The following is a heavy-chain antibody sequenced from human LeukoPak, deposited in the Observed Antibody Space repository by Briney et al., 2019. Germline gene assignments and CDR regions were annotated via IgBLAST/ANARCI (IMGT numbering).Heavy chain of an antibody. D-gene: IGHD3-3*01. CDR1: GYTFTGYY. J-gene: IGHJ3*02. V-gene: IGHV1-2*02. CDR2: INPNSGGT. Sequence: ASVKVSCKASGYTFTGYYMHWVRQAPGQGLEWMGWINPNSGGTNYAQKFQGRVTMTRDTSISTAYMELSRLRSDDTAVYYCARVPYDFWSGYYTGVVTSDIWGQGTMVTVSS. CDR3: ARVPYDFWSGYYTGVVTSDI.